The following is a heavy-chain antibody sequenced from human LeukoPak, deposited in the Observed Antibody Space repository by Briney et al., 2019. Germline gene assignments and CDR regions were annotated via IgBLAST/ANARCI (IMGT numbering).Heavy chain of an antibody. J-gene: IGHJ4*02. Sequence: GGSLRLSCAASGFTFSSYVMHWVRQAPGKGLEWVAFIRYDGSNKYYADSVKGRFTISRDNSKNTLYLQMNSLRAEDTAVYYCAKDLGHYYGSGGFDYWGQGTLVTVSS. CDR1: GFTFSSYV. CDR3: AKDLGHYYGSGGFDY. V-gene: IGHV3-30*02. CDR2: IRYDGSNK. D-gene: IGHD3-10*01.